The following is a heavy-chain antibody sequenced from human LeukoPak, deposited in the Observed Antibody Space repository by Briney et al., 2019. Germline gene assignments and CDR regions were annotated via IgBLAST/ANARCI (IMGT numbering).Heavy chain of an antibody. J-gene: IGHJ5*02. V-gene: IGHV1-2*02. CDR3: ARGEHNSGPTGPLNWFDP. Sequence: GASVKVSCKASGYTFSDYYMHWGRQAPGQGLEWMAWINPNTEITNFAQKFQGRATLTWDTSISTAYMELTRLRSDDTAVYYCARGEHNSGPTGPLNWFDPWGQGTLVTVSS. CDR1: GYTFSDYY. CDR2: INPNTEIT. D-gene: IGHD1-1*01.